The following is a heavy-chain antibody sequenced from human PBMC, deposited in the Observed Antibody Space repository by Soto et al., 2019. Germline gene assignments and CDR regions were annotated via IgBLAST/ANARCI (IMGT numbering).Heavy chain of an antibody. CDR1: GGSISSSSYY. J-gene: IGHJ5*02. Sequence: QLQLQESGPGLVKPSETLSLTCTVSGGSISSSSYYWGWIRQPPGKGLEWIGSIYYSGSTYSKPSLMSRVTISVDTSKNQFSRKLSSVTAADTAVYYCARRSLAAVNWFDPWGQGTLVTVSS. D-gene: IGHD1-26*01. CDR3: ARRSLAAVNWFDP. V-gene: IGHV4-39*01. CDR2: IYYSGST.